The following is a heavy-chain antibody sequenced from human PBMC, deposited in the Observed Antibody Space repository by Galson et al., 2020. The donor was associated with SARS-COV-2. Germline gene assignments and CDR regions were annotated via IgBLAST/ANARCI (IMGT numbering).Heavy chain of an antibody. CDR2: IYTSGST. J-gene: IGHJ5*02. V-gene: IGHV4-61*02. Sequence: SETLSLTCTVSGGSISSGSYYWSWIRQPAGKGLEWIGRIYTSGSTNYNPSLKSRVTISVDTSKNQFSLKLSSVTAADTAVYYCARGREQYYYDRGWFDPWGQGTLVTVSS. CDR1: GGSISSGSYY. D-gene: IGHD3-22*01. CDR3: ARGREQYYYDRGWFDP.